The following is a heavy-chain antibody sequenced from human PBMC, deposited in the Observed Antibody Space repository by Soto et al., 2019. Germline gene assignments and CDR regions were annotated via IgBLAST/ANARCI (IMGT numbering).Heavy chain of an antibody. CDR1: GFTFSTYT. D-gene: IGHD3-22*01. Sequence: GGSLRLSCAASGFTFSTYTMNWVRQAPGKGLEWVSSITSSSSYIYYADSVKGRFTISRDNAKNSLSLQMNSLRAEDTAVYYCARGDYYDSSGYYPFDYWGQGTLVTVSS. CDR3: ARGDYYDSSGYYPFDY. CDR2: ITSSSSYI. J-gene: IGHJ4*02. V-gene: IGHV3-21*01.